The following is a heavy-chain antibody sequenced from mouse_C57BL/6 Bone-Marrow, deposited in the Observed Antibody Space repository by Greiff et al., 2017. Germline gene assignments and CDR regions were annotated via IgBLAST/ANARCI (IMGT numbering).Heavy chain of an antibody. Sequence: QVQLQQPGTELVKPGASVKLSCKASGYTFTSYWMHWVKQRPGQGLEWIGNINPSNGGTNYNEKFKSKATLTVDKSSSTAYMQLSSLTSEDSAVYYGARDTTVVERNFDVWGTGTTVTVSS. J-gene: IGHJ1*03. V-gene: IGHV1-53*01. CDR2: INPSNGGT. D-gene: IGHD1-1*01. CDR1: GYTFTSYW. CDR3: ARDTTVVERNFDV.